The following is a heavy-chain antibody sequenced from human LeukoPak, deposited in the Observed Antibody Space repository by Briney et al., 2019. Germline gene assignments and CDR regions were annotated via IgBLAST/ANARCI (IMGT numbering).Heavy chain of an antibody. CDR2: IYYSGST. V-gene: IGHV4-59*12. J-gene: IGHJ4*02. D-gene: IGHD5-18*01. CDR1: GGSISSYY. Sequence: PSETLSLTCTVSGGSISSYYWSWIRQPPGKGLEWIGYIYYSGSTNYNPSLKSRVTISVDTSKNQFSLKLSSVTAADTAVYYCAREVTGQYYFDYWGQGTLVTVSS. CDR3: AREVTGQYYFDY.